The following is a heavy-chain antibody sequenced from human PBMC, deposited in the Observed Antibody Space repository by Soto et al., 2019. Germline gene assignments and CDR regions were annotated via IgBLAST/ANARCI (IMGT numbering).Heavy chain of an antibody. CDR2: ISYDGSNI. V-gene: IGHV3-30-3*01. CDR1: GFTFSSYA. CDR3: ARGFYDSSGYYPYYYYGMDV. Sequence: QVQLVESGGGVVQPGRSLRLSCAASGFTFSSYAMHWVRQAPGKGLEWVAVISYDGSNIYYADSVKSRFTISRDNSKNTLYLQMNSLRAEDTAVYYCARGFYDSSGYYPYYYYGMDVCGQGTTVTVSS. D-gene: IGHD3-22*01. J-gene: IGHJ6*02.